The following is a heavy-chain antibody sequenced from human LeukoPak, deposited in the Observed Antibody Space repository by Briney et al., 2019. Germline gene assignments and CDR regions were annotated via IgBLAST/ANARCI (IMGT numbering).Heavy chain of an antibody. Sequence: PGGSLRLSCAASGFSFSSHGMHWVRQAPGKGLEWVGRIKSKTDGGTTDYAAPVKGRFTISRDDSKNTLYLQMNSLKTEDTAVYYCTTDLIVVVTAIHAGAEYFQHWGQGTLVTVSS. J-gene: IGHJ1*01. V-gene: IGHV3-15*07. CDR1: GFSFSSHG. CDR3: TTDLIVVVTAIHAGAEYFQH. D-gene: IGHD2-21*02. CDR2: IKSKTDGGTT.